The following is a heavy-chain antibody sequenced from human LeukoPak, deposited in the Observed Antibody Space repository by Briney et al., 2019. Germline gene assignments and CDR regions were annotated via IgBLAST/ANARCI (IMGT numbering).Heavy chain of an antibody. V-gene: IGHV3-21*01. Sequence: GGSLRLSCAASGFTFRSYNMNWVRPAPGKRPEWVSSIGSSSSYIYYADSVKGRFTISRDNAKNSLYLQMNSLRAEDTALYYCARGASRADYWGQGTLVTVSS. CDR3: ARGASRADY. J-gene: IGHJ4*02. CDR1: GFTFRSYN. CDR2: IGSSSSYI.